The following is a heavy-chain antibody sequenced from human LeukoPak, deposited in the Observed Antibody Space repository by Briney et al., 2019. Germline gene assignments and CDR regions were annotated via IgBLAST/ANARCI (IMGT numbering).Heavy chain of an antibody. J-gene: IGHJ5*02. V-gene: IGHV3-30-3*01. CDR2: ISYDGSNK. CDR3: ARVYRGEDGHVRFDP. D-gene: IGHD5-24*01. CDR1: GFTFSSYA. Sequence: GGSLRLSCAASGFTFSSYAMHLVRQAPGKGLEWVAVISYDGSNKYYADSVKGRFTISRDNPENSLYLQMNSLRDEDTAVYYCARVYRGEDGHVRFDPWGQGTLVTVSS.